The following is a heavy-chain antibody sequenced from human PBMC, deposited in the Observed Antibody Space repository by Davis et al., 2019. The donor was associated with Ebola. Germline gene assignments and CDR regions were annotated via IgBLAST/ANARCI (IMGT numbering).Heavy chain of an antibody. CDR2: ISSSGSTI. J-gene: IGHJ4*02. CDR3: ARQRAYDSSAIGY. Sequence: PGGSLRLSCAASGFTFSSYAMSWIRQAPGKGLEWVSYISSSGSTIYYADSVKGRFTISRDNAKNSLYLQMNSLRAEDTALYYCARQRAYDSSAIGYWGQGTLVTVSS. CDR1: GFTFSSYA. V-gene: IGHV3-48*04. D-gene: IGHD3-22*01.